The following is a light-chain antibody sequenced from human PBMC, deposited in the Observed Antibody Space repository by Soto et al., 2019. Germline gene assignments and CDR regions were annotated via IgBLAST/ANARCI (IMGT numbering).Light chain of an antibody. J-gene: IGKJ2*01. Sequence: DIVMTQSPDSLAVSLGERATINCKSSQSVLYSSNNKNYLAWYQQKPGQPPKLLICWASTRESGVPDRFSRIGSETYFTLTINSLQAEDVSGYYCQQYYSTPYTFGHGTKLDIK. V-gene: IGKV4-1*01. CDR2: WAS. CDR1: QSVLYSSNNKNY. CDR3: QQYYSTPYT.